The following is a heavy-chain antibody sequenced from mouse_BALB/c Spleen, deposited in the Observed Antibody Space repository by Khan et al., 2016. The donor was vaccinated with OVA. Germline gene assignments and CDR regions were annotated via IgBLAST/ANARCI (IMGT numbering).Heavy chain of an antibody. CDR2: ISYSAST. Sequence: EVQLVESGPSLVKPSQTLSLTCSVTGDSITSGYWNWIRKFPGNKLEYMGYISYSASTYYNPSLKSRISITRDTSKNQYYLQLNSVTTEDTATYYCARLNYGSSSWFAYGGQGTLVTVSA. CDR1: GDSITSGY. J-gene: IGHJ3*01. CDR3: ARLNYGSSSWFAY. V-gene: IGHV3-8*02. D-gene: IGHD1-1*01.